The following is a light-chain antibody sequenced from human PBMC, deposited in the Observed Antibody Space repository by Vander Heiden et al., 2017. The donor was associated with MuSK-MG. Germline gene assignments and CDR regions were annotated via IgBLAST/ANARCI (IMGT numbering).Light chain of an antibody. J-gene: IGKJ1*01. CDR3: QQDNSYSLT. CDR2: KAS. V-gene: IGKV1-5*03. Sequence: DIQLTQPRSTLSASVGDRVTITCRASQSISSWLAWYQQKPGKAPKLLIYKASSLESGVPSRFSGSGSGTEFTLTISSLQPDDFTTYYCQQDNSYSLTFGQATKVEIK. CDR1: QSISSW.